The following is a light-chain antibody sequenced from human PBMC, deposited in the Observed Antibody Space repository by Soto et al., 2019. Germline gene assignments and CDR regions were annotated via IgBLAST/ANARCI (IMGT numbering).Light chain of an antibody. J-gene: IGKJ2*01. Sequence: EVVLTQSPATLSLSPGERATLSCRASQSVTSYLAWYQQKPGQAPRLLIYAASNRATGIPAGFSGSGSGTDFTLTISSPEPEDFAVYYCQQRSNWPPVYTFGQGT. CDR1: QSVTSY. V-gene: IGKV3-11*01. CDR3: QQRSNWPPVYT. CDR2: AAS.